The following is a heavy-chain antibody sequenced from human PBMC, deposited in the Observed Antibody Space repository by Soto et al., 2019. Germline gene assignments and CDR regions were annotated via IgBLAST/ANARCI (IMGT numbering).Heavy chain of an antibody. CDR2: ISAYNGNT. CDR1: AYTFTSYG. CDR3: ARDSFSLAKYAPFDY. V-gene: IGHV1-18*01. J-gene: IGHJ4*02. D-gene: IGHD2-8*01. Sequence: QVQLVQSGAEVKKPGASVKVSCKASAYTFTSYGISWVRQAPGQGLEWMGWISAYNGNTTYAQKLQGRVTMTTDTSTRTADMELGSLRSDDTAVYYCARDSFSLAKYAPFDYWGQGTVVTVSS.